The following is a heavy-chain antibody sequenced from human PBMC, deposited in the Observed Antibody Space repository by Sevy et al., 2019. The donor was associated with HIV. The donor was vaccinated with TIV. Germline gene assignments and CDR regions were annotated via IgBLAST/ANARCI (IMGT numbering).Heavy chain of an antibody. J-gene: IGHJ3*02. D-gene: IGHD3-22*01. CDR2: INAGNGNT. V-gene: IGHV1-3*01. Sequence: ASVKVSCKASGYTFTSYAMHWVRQAPGQRLEWMGWINAGNGNTKYSQRFQGRVTITRDTSASTAYMELSSLRSEDTAVYSCARVRAYYYDSSGLGHDAFDIWGQGTMVTVSS. CDR1: GYTFTSYA. CDR3: ARVRAYYYDSSGLGHDAFDI.